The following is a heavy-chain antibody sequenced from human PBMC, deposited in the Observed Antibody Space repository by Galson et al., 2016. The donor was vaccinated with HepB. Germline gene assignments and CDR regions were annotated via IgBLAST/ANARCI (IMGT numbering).Heavy chain of an antibody. CDR1: GFILGTYG. Sequence: SLRLSCAASGFILGTYGMHWVRQAPGKGLEWVATISYDGTATYYEDPVKGRFTISRDISTNTLYLQMDSLGVEDTAVYYCARDFRGGEWTNWFDPWGQGTLVTVSS. D-gene: IGHD2-21*01. CDR3: ARDFRGGEWTNWFDP. CDR2: ISYDGTAT. V-gene: IGHV3-30*03. J-gene: IGHJ5*02.